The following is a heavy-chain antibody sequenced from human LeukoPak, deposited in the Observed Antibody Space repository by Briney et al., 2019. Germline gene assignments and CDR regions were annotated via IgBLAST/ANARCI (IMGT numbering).Heavy chain of an antibody. D-gene: IGHD6-19*01. Sequence: ASVKVSCKASGYTFTGYYMHWVRQAPGQGLEWMGRIIPILGIANYAQKFQGRVTITADKSTSTAYMELSSLRSEDTAVYYCAREVYSSGSGFDPWGQGTLVTVSS. CDR1: GYTFTGYY. CDR2: IIPILGIA. V-gene: IGHV1-69*04. CDR3: AREVYSSGSGFDP. J-gene: IGHJ5*02.